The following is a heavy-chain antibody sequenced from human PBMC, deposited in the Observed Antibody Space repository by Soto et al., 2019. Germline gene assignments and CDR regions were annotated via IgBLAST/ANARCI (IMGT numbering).Heavy chain of an antibody. D-gene: IGHD6-19*01. V-gene: IGHV1-3*01. Sequence: ASVKVSCKASGYTFTSYAMHWVRQAPGQRLEWMGWINAGNGNTKYSQKFQGRVTITRDTSASTAYMELSSLRSEDTTVYYCARRVVVAGNDAFDIWGQGTMVTVSS. J-gene: IGHJ3*02. CDR1: GYTFTSYA. CDR3: ARRVVVAGNDAFDI. CDR2: INAGNGNT.